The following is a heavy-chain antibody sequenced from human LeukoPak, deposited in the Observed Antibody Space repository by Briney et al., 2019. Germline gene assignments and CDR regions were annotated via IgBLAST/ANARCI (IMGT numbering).Heavy chain of an antibody. D-gene: IGHD5-18*01. V-gene: IGHV3-30*02. Sequence: GGSLRLSCAASGFTFSSDGMRWVRQAPGKGLEWVAFIRYDGSNKYYADSVKGRVTISRDNSKNTLYLQVNSLRAEDTAVYYCAKEEDGYGYSFRYYYYMDVWGKGPTVTISS. J-gene: IGHJ6*03. CDR1: GFTFSSDG. CDR3: AKEEDGYGYSFRYYYYMDV. CDR2: IRYDGSNK.